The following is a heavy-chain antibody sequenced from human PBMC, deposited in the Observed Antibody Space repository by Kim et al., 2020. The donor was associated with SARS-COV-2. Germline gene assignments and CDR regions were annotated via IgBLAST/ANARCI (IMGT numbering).Heavy chain of an antibody. CDR1: GFTFSSYS. J-gene: IGHJ3*02. Sequence: GGSLRLSCAASGFTFSSYSMNWVRQAPGKGLEWVSSISSSSSYIYYADSVNGRFTISRDNAKNSLYLQMNSRRAEDTAVYYCARPRGWFGEAGAFDIWGRGTMVTVSS. D-gene: IGHD3-10*01. CDR3: ARPRGWFGEAGAFDI. V-gene: IGHV3-21*01. CDR2: ISSSSSYI.